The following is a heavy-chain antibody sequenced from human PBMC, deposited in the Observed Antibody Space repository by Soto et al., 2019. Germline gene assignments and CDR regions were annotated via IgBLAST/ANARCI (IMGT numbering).Heavy chain of an antibody. CDR2: MSPMIGTA. Sequence: ASVKVSCKASGYTFNSYDINWARQTAGQGLEWMGWMSPMIGTANYAQKFQGRVTITADESTSTAYMELSSLRSEDTAVYYCARVDELDYDSSGYYYGPLDYWGQGTLVTVSS. V-gene: IGHV1-69*13. J-gene: IGHJ4*02. D-gene: IGHD3-22*01. CDR3: ARVDELDYDSSGYYYGPLDY. CDR1: GYTFNSYD.